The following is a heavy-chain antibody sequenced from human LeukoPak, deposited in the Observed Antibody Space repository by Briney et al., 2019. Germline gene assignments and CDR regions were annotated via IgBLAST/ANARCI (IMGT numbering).Heavy chain of an antibody. CDR3: ARVQRGYSYGPFDY. Sequence: SETLSLTCSVSSDSISSYYWSWIRQPPGKGLEWIGYICFSGSTNYNPSLKSRVTMSVDTSKNQFSLKLSSVTAADTAIYYCARVQRGYSYGPFDYWGQGTLVTVSS. J-gene: IGHJ4*02. V-gene: IGHV4-59*01. CDR2: ICFSGST. D-gene: IGHD5-18*01. CDR1: SDSISSYY.